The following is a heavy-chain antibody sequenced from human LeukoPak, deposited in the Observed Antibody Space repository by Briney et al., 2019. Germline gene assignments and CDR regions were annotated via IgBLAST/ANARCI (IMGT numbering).Heavy chain of an antibody. CDR2: ISWQSRTK. CDR1: DFFFEDYG. V-gene: IGHV3-9*01. Sequence: PGGSLRLSCVGSDFFFEDYGTHWVRQVLGKGLEWVSGISWQSRTKKYADSVRGRFTISRDNAQKSLYLQMNSLELEDTALYYCVKDRDFWSGMDVWGQGTMVIVS. CDR3: VKDRDFWSGMDV. D-gene: IGHD3-3*01. J-gene: IGHJ6*02.